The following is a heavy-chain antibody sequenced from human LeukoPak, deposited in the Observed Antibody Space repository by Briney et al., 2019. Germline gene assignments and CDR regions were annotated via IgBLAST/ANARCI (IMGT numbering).Heavy chain of an antibody. CDR1: GFTFSSYG. CDR2: IWYDGSNK. CDR3: ARDQNDILTGDGWYFDL. J-gene: IGHJ2*01. D-gene: IGHD3-9*01. Sequence: AGGSLRLSCAASGFTFSSYGMHCVRQTPGKGLEWVAVIWYDGSNKYYADSVKGRFTISRDNSKNTLYLQMNSLRAEDTAVYYCARDQNDILTGDGWYFDLWGRGPLVTVSS. V-gene: IGHV3-33*08.